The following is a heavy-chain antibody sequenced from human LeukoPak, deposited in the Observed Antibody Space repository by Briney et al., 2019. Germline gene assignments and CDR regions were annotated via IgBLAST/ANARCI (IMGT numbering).Heavy chain of an antibody. J-gene: IGHJ6*03. D-gene: IGHD1-14*01. V-gene: IGHV1-46*01. Sequence: AASVKVSCKASGYTFTGYYMHWVRQAPGQGLEWMGWINPSGGSTSYAQKFQGRATMTRDTSTSTVYMELSSLRSEDTAVYYCAREPSIEEPNSGRSYYYMDVWGKGTTVTISS. CDR3: AREPSIEEPNSGRSYYYMDV. CDR2: INPSGGST. CDR1: GYTFTGYY.